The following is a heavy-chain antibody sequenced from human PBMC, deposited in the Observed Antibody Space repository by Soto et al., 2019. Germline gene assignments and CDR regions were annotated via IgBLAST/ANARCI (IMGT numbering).Heavy chain of an antibody. CDR2: LYYGRSA. Sequence: PSETMSLRCAVSGDSICTYYCIWILQPQGKGLESIGYLYYGRSANYNPSLKSRVTLSVDTSTNQCSLTLSSLTAAVTAWYCCRLPRMALVPENWGQGTLVTVSS. J-gene: IGHJ4*02. CDR3: RLPRMALVPEN. D-gene: IGHD1-26*01. V-gene: IGHV4-59*01. CDR1: GDSICTYY.